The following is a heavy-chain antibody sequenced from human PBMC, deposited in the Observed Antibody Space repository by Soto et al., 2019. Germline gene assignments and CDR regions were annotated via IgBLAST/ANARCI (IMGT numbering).Heavy chain of an antibody. V-gene: IGHV2-5*02. Sequence: QITLKESGPPLVKPPQTLTLPCTSSGFPLAIRGLGVGWIRQPPGKPLEWLAFIYWDDVEGYTPSLKSRLTITKDPSKNQVVLTMTNMDPVDTATYYCAHRPRGYSYHFDYWGQGTLVTVSS. CDR2: IYWDDVE. J-gene: IGHJ4*02. CDR3: AHRPRGYSYHFDY. D-gene: IGHD5-18*01. CDR1: GFPLAIRGLG.